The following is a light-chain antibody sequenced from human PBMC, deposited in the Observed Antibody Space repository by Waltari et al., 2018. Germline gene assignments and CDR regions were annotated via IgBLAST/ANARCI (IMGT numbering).Light chain of an antibody. Sequence: CRASQSVSSISLVWLQHKPGQAPRLVIYGTSNRATGFPDRFSGSGSGTDSTLTISRLEPEDFAMYYCQQYDGSVLTFGGGTKVEL. V-gene: IGKV3-20*01. CDR1: QSVSSIS. CDR2: GTS. J-gene: IGKJ4*01. CDR3: QQYDGSVLT.